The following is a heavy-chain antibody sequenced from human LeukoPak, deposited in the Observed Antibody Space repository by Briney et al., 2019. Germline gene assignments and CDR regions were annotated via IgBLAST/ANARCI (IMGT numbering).Heavy chain of an antibody. CDR2: FDPEDGET. CDR3: FLNYYDNSGYEY. CDR1: GYTLTELS. V-gene: IGHV1-24*01. D-gene: IGHD3-22*01. Sequence: ASVKVSCKVSGYTLTELSMHWVRQAPGKGLEWMGGFDPEDGETIYAQKFQGRVTMTEDTSTDTAYMELSSLRSEDTAVYYCFLNYYDNSGYEYWGQGTLVTVSS. J-gene: IGHJ4*02.